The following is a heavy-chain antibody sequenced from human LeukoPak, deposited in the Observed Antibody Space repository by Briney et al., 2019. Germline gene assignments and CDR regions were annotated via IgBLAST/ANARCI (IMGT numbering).Heavy chain of an antibody. V-gene: IGHV3-66*02. CDR3: ARYRYCSGGSCSHFRGYFDY. J-gene: IGHJ4*02. CDR2: IYSGGST. CDR1: GFTVSSNY. D-gene: IGHD2-15*01. Sequence: GGSLRLSCAASGFTVSSNYMSWVRQAPGKGLEWVSVIYSGGSTYYADSVKGRFTISRGNSKNTLYLQMNSLRAEDTAVYYCARYRYCSGGSCSHFRGYFDYWGQGTLVAVSS.